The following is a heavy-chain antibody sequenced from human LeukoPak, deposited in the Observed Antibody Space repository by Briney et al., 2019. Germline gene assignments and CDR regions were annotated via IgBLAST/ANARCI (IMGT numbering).Heavy chain of an antibody. J-gene: IGHJ4*02. CDR3: ARDHSDCSGGNCYSQAVC. Sequence: ASVKVSCKASGYSFTSYFIHWVRQAPGQGLEWMGIINPSGGSISYAQRFQGRVTMTKDTSTSTVYMELSSLRSEDTAVYYCARDHSDCSGGNCYSQAVCWGQGTLVSVSS. D-gene: IGHD2-15*01. CDR2: INPSGGSI. CDR1: GYSFTSYF. V-gene: IGHV1-46*01.